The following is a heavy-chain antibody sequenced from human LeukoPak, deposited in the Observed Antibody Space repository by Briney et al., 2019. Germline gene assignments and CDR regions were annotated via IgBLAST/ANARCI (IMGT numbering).Heavy chain of an antibody. CDR1: GGSISSYY. Sequence: SETLSLTCTVSGGSISSYYWSWIRQPPGKGLEWIGYIYTSGSTNYNPSLKSRVTISVDTSKNQFSLKLSSVTAADTAVYYCAGQIASRVFDYLGQGTLVNVSS. V-gene: IGHV4-4*09. J-gene: IGHJ4*02. D-gene: IGHD6-13*01. CDR2: IYTSGST. CDR3: AGQIASRVFDY.